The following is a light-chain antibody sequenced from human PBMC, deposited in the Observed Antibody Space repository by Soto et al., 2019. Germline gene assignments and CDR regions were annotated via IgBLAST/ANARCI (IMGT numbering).Light chain of an antibody. Sequence: IQMTQSLSSLSASVTDRVTITCRASQSIRRSLNWYQQKPGKAPNLLIYAASSLQTGVPSRFTGSGSGTDFTLTISNLQPEDFAVYYSQQTYSSPRTFGQGPNVHI. CDR1: QSIRRS. CDR2: AAS. CDR3: QQTYSSPRT. V-gene: IGKV1-39*01. J-gene: IGKJ1*01.